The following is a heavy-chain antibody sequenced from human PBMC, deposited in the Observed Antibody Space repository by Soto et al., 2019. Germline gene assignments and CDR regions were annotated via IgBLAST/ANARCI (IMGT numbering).Heavy chain of an antibody. D-gene: IGHD2-15*01. CDR3: ARPAGGVGVVAAPGYNWFDP. J-gene: IGHJ5*02. CDR2: IYYSGST. V-gene: IGHV4-59*08. CDR1: GGSISSYY. Sequence: QVQLQESGPGLVKPSETLSLTCTVSGGSISSYYWSWIRQPPGKGLEWIGYIYYSGSTNYNPSLKSRVTISVDTSKNQFSLKPSSGTAADTAVYYCARPAGGVGVVAAPGYNWFDPWGQGTLVTVSS.